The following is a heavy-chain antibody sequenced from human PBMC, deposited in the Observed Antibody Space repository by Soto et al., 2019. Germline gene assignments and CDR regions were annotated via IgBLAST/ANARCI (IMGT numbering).Heavy chain of an antibody. CDR1: GGTFSSYA. J-gene: IGHJ4*02. CDR2: IIPIFGTA. CDR3: ASAGNYYGGKSGLNY. V-gene: IGHV1-69*01. Sequence: QVQLVQSGAEVQKPGSSVKVSCKASGGTFSSYAISWVRQAPGQGLEWMGGIIPIFGTANYVQKFQGRVKITADESTSTAYMEVSSLRSEDTAVYYCASAGNYYGGKSGLNYWGQGTLVTVSS. D-gene: IGHD4-17*01.